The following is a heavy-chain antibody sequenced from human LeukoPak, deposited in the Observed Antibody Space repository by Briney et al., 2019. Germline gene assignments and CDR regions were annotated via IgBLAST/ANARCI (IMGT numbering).Heavy chain of an antibody. D-gene: IGHD3-22*01. Sequence: SETLSLTCAVYGGSFSGYYWSWIRQPPGKGLEWIGEINHSGSTNYNPPLKSRVTISVDTSKNQFSLKLSSVTAADTAVYYCATSSGYLDYWGQGTLVTVSS. J-gene: IGHJ4*02. V-gene: IGHV4-34*01. CDR3: ATSSGYLDY. CDR1: GGSFSGYY. CDR2: INHSGST.